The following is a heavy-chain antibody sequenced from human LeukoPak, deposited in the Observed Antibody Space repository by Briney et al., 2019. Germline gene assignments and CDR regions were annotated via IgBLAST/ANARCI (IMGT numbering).Heavy chain of an antibody. Sequence: ASVKVSCKASGYTFTGYYMHWVRQAPGQGLEWMGWINPNSGGTNYAQKFQGWVTMTRDTSVSTAYMELSRLRSDDTAVYYCARAQSHCSGGSCYWFDPWGQGTLVTVSS. V-gene: IGHV1-2*04. CDR2: INPNSGGT. CDR1: GYTFTGYY. CDR3: ARAQSHCSGGSCYWFDP. D-gene: IGHD2-15*01. J-gene: IGHJ5*02.